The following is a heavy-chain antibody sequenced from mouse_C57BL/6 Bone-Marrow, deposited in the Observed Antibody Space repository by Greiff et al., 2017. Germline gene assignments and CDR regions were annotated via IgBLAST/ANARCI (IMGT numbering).Heavy chain of an antibody. CDR2: ISDGGSYT. J-gene: IGHJ4*01. D-gene: IGHD1-1*01. CDR1: GFTFSSYA. V-gene: IGHV5-4*01. CDR3: ARLLLRAMDY. Sequence: EVQLVESGGGLVKPGGSLKLSCAASGFTFSSYAMSWVRQTPEKRLEWVATISDGGSYTYYPDNVKGRFTISIDNAKNHLYLQMSHLKSEDTAKYYCARLLLRAMDYWGQGTSVTVSS.